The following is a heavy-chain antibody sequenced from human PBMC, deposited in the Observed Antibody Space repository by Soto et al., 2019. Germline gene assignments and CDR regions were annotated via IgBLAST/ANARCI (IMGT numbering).Heavy chain of an antibody. V-gene: IGHV3-30-3*01. CDR1: EFTFRSYA. J-gene: IGHJ3*02. D-gene: IGHD2-21*02. CDR3: ARPLPHCGGDCYDAFDI. CDR2: ISYDGSNE. Sequence: QVQLVESGGGVVQPGRSLRLSCAASEFTFRSYAMHWVRQAAGKGLEWVAVISYDGSNEYYADSVKGRFTIFRDNSKNTLYLQMSSLRDEDTAVYYCARPLPHCGGDCYDAFDIWGRGTMVTVSS.